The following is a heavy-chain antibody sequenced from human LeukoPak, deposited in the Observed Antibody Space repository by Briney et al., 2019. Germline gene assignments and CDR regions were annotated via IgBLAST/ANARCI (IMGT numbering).Heavy chain of an antibody. Sequence: ASVKVSCKASGGTFSSYAISWVRQAPGQGLEWMGGIIPIFGTANYAQKFQGRVTITADKSTSTAYMELSSLRSEDTAVYYCAVTWIQLVNWFDPWGQGTLVTVSS. CDR2: IIPIFGTA. CDR3: AVTWIQLVNWFDP. V-gene: IGHV1-69*06. CDR1: GGTFSSYA. J-gene: IGHJ5*02. D-gene: IGHD5-18*01.